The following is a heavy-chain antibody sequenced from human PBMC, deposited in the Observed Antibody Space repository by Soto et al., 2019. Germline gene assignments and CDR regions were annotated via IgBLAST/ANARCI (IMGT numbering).Heavy chain of an antibody. J-gene: IGHJ6*02. CDR2: ISYDGSNK. V-gene: IGHV3-30*18. Sequence: LRLSCAASGFTFSSYGMHWVRQAPGKGLEWVAVISYDGSNKYYADSVKGRFTISRDNSKNTLYLQMNSLRAEDTAVYYCAKGSRGDYYGMDVWGQGTTVTVSS. CDR1: GFTFSSYG. CDR3: AKGSRGDYYGMDV.